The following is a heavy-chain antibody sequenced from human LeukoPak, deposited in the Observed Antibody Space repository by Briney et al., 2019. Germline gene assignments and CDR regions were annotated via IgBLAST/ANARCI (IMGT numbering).Heavy chain of an antibody. J-gene: IGHJ5*02. Sequence: SETLSLTCTVSGGSISSSSYYWGWIRQPPGKGLEWIGYIYYSGSTSYNPSLKSRVTISVDTSKNQFSLKLTSVTAADTAVYFCARGGYYGSGNDFRFDPWGQGTLVTVSS. D-gene: IGHD3-10*01. CDR1: GGSISSSSYY. CDR3: ARGGYYGSGNDFRFDP. CDR2: IYYSGST. V-gene: IGHV4-61*05.